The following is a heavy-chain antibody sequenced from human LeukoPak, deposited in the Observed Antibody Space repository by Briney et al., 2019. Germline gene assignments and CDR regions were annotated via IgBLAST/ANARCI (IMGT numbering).Heavy chain of an antibody. D-gene: IGHD6-25*01. CDR1: GFALSSYA. Sequence: DPGGSLGLSCAASGFALSSYAMSWVRQAPGKGLEWVSATSSSDAGTYHADSVKGRFTISRDNSKNTLYLQMNSLRAEDTAVYYCAKSGPPPLYYYYYMDVWGKGTTVTISS. V-gene: IGHV3-23*01. CDR2: TSSSDAGT. J-gene: IGHJ6*03. CDR3: AKSGPPPLYYYYYMDV.